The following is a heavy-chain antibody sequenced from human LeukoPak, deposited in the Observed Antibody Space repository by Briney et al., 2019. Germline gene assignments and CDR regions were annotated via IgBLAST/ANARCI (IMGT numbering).Heavy chain of an antibody. D-gene: IGHD2-2*01. CDR3: AKDSSLLPTANWFDP. CDR1: GFTFSSYA. CDR2: ISGSGGST. V-gene: IGHV3-23*01. Sequence: TGGSLRLSCAASGFTFSSYAVSWVRQAPGKGLEWVSAISGSGGSTYYADSVKGRFTISRDNSKNTLYLQMNSLRAEDTAVYYCAKDSSLLPTANWFDPWGQGTLVTVSS. J-gene: IGHJ5*02.